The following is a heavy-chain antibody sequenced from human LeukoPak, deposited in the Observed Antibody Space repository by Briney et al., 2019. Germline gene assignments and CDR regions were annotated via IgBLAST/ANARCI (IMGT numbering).Heavy chain of an antibody. V-gene: IGHV4-59*12. D-gene: IGHD5-18*01. CDR3: ARGLSYTAMARRDWFDP. CDR1: GGSISSYY. CDR2: IYYSGST. Sequence: PSETLSLTCTVSGGSISSYYWSWIRQPPGKGLEWIGYIYYSGSTNYNPSLKSRVTISVDTSKNQFSLKLSSVTAADTAVYYCARGLSYTAMARRDWFDPWGQGTLVTVSS. J-gene: IGHJ5*02.